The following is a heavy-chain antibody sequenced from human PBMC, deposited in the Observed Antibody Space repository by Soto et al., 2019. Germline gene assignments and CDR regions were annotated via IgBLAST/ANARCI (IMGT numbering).Heavy chain of an antibody. J-gene: IGHJ4*02. V-gene: IGHV3-74*01. D-gene: IGHD3-22*01. CDR1: GFTFSSYW. CDR2: INSDGSST. CDR3: ARRYYYDSSGYYPGDDY. Sequence: GGSLRLSCAASGFTFSSYWMHWVRQAPGKGLVWVSRINSDGSSTSYADSVKGRFTISRDNAKNTLYLQMNSLRAEDTAVYYCARRYYYDSSGYYPGDDYWGQGTLVTVSS.